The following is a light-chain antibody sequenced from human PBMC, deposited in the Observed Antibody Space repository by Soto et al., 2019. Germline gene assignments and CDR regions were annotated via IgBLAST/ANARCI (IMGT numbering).Light chain of an antibody. J-gene: IGKJ1*01. V-gene: IGKV4-1*01. CDR2: WAS. CDR3: QQYYTTPPT. Sequence: DVVMTQSPDSLAVSLGERATINCKPSLGLLNSSNNKNYVAWYQQKPGQPPKMYIYWASTRESGVPDRFSGSGSGTDFTLTISSLQAEDVAVYYCQQYYTTPPTFGQGTKVEIK. CDR1: LGLLNSSNNKNY.